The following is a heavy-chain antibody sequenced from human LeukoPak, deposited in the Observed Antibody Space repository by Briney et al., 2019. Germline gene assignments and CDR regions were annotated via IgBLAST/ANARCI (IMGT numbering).Heavy chain of an antibody. V-gene: IGHV3-7*04. J-gene: IGHJ3*02. CDR3: ARVFLRWSDDAFDI. CDR1: GFTLSSYW. Sequence: GGSLRLSCAASGFTLSSYWMSWVRQAPGKGLEWVANIKQDGSEKYYVDSVKGRFTISRDNAKNSLYLQMNSLRAEDTAVYYCARVFLRWSDDAFDIWGQGTMVTVSS. D-gene: IGHD4-23*01. CDR2: IKQDGSEK.